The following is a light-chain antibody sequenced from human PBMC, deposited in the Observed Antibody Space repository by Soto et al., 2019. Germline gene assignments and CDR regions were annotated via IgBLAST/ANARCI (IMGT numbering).Light chain of an antibody. V-gene: IGKV3-11*01. CDR3: QQRSEWPIT. CDR2: DAS. Sequence: ESEVTQAPATRSLNAGERAALCCRTSQNVSTFLAWYQQKPGQAPRLCIYDASNRATCVPARFSGSRSGTYFTPPMTSLEPEDFAVYFCQQRSEWPITFGQGTRLEIK. J-gene: IGKJ5*01. CDR1: QNVSTF.